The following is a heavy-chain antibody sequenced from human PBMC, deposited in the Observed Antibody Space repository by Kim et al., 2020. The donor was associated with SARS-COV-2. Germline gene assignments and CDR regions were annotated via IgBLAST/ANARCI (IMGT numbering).Heavy chain of an antibody. J-gene: IGHJ3*02. D-gene: IGHD4-17*01. Sequence: GGSLRLSCAASGFTFSNAWMSWVRQAPGKGLEWVGRIKSKTDGGTTDYAAPVKGRFTISRDDSKNTLYLQMNSLKTEDTAVYYCTTEYITNDYGDYGDAFDIWGQGTMVTVSS. V-gene: IGHV3-15*01. CDR2: IKSKTDGGTT. CDR3: TTEYITNDYGDYGDAFDI. CDR1: GFTFSNAW.